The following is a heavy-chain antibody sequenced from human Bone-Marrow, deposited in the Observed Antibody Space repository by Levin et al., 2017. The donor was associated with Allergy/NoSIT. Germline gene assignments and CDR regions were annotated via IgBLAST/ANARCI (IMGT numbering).Heavy chain of an antibody. J-gene: IGHJ5*02. V-gene: IGHV3-49*03. CDR3: TRDIAARHWFDP. D-gene: IGHD6-6*01. CDR1: GFTFGDYA. Sequence: SGESLKISCTASGFTFGDYAMSWFRQAPGKGLEWVAFLRSIRHGGTSEYAASVKGRFIISRDDSKSIAYLQMNSLKIEDTAVYYCTRDIAARHWFDPWGQGTQVTVSS. CDR2: LRSIRHGGTS.